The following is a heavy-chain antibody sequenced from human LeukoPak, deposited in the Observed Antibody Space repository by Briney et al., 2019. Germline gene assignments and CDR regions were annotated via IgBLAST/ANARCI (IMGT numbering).Heavy chain of an antibody. V-gene: IGHV3-30*04. CDR3: ARGYIAVAGTD. CDR1: GFTFSSYA. CDR2: ISYDGSNK. Sequence: GGSLRLSCAASGFTFSSYAMHWVRQAPGKGLEWVAVISYDGSNKYYADSVKGRFTISRDNSKNTLYLQMNSLRAEDTAVYYCARGYIAVAGTDWGQGTLVTVSS. J-gene: IGHJ4*02. D-gene: IGHD6-19*01.